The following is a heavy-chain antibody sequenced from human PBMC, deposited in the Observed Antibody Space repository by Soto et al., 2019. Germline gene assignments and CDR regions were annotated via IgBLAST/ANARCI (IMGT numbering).Heavy chain of an antibody. CDR1: GFTFSSYA. CDR3: AKDRLGYCSGGSCYSID. Sequence: GGSLRLSCAASGFTFSSYAMSWVRQAPGKGLEWVSAISGSGGSTYYADSVKGRFTISRDNSKNTLYLQMNSLRAEDTAVYYCAKDRLGYCSGGSCYSIDWGQGTLVTVSS. D-gene: IGHD2-15*01. V-gene: IGHV3-23*01. J-gene: IGHJ4*02. CDR2: ISGSGGST.